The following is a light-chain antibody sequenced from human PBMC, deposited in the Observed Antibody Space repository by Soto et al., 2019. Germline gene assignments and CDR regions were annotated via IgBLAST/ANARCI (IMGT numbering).Light chain of an antibody. V-gene: IGKV3-20*01. J-gene: IGKJ4*01. CDR2: GAS. CDR3: QNYGSPPVT. CDR1: QTVNSNF. Sequence: EIVLTQSPGTLSLSPGERATLSCSASQTVNSNFLAWYQQKPGQAPRLLIYGASIRATGIPDRFSGSGSGTDFTLTINQLEPDDFALYFCQNYGSPPVTFGGGTKVEIK.